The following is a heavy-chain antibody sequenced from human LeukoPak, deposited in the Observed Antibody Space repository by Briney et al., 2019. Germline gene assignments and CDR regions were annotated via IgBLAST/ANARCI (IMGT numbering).Heavy chain of an antibody. D-gene: IGHD1-7*01. CDR3: ARDWELTY. CDR2: IYCSDGST. Sequence: ASVKVSCKTSGYTFSTYYIHWVRQAPGQGLERMGSIYCSDGSTIYGQKFQGRVTITRDTSTSTVYMDLSGLRSEDTAVYYCARDWELTYWGQGTLVTVSS. V-gene: IGHV1-46*01. CDR1: GYTFSTYY. J-gene: IGHJ4*02.